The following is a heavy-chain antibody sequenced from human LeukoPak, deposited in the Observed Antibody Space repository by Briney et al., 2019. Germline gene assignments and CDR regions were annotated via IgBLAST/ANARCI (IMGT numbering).Heavy chain of an antibody. CDR2: ISSSSSYI. V-gene: IGHV3-21*04. CDR1: GFTFSSYS. D-gene: IGHD6-13*01. CDR3: AKGSSNWYLYDY. Sequence: GGSLRLSCAASGFTFSSYSMKWVRQAPGKGLEWVSSISSSSSYIYYADSVKGRFTISRDNSKNTLYLQMNSLRAEDTAVYYCAKGSSNWYLYDYWGQGTLVTVSS. J-gene: IGHJ4*02.